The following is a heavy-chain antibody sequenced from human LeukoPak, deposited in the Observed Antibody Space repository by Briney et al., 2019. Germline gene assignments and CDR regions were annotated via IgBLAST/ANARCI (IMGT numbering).Heavy chain of an antibody. D-gene: IGHD2-2*02. CDR1: GFTFSSYS. V-gene: IGHV3-48*04. Sequence: GGSLRLSCAASGFTFSSYSMNWVRQAPGKGLEWVSYISSSSSTIYYADSVKGRFTISRDNAKNSLYLQMNSLRAEDTAVYYCARDQAGLYPDYWGQGTLVTVSS. CDR3: ARDQAGLYPDY. J-gene: IGHJ4*02. CDR2: ISSSSSTI.